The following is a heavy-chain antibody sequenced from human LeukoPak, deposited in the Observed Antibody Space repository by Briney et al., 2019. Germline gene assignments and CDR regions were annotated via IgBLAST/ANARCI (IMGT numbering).Heavy chain of an antibody. J-gene: IGHJ4*02. D-gene: IGHD6-19*01. CDR2: INWNGGST. Sequence: GGSLRLSCAASGFTVSSNYMSWVRQAPGKGREWVSGINWNGGSTGYADSVKGRFTISRDNAKNSLYLQMDSLRAEDTAVYYCARDASGWSRDYWGQGTLVTVSS. CDR3: ARDASGWSRDY. V-gene: IGHV3-20*04. CDR1: GFTVSSNY.